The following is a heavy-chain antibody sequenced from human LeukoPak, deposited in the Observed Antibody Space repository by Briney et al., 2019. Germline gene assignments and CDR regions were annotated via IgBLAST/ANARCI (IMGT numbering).Heavy chain of an antibody. J-gene: IGHJ4*02. V-gene: IGHV1-2*02. D-gene: IGHD1-14*01. Sequence: ASVKVSCKASGYTFTGYYMHWVRQAPGQGLEWMGWIDPDSGATNYAQRFQGRVTMTRDTSISTAYMELSRLRSDDTALYYCARSEMADYWGQGTLVTVSS. CDR2: IDPDSGAT. CDR1: GYTFTGYY. CDR3: ARSEMADY.